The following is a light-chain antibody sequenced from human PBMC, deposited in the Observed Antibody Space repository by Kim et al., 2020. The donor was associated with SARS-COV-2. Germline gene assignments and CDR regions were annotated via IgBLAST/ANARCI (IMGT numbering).Light chain of an antibody. V-gene: IGLV3-19*01. Sequence: SSELTQDPAVSVALGQTVNITCQGDSLRTSYASWYQLKPGQAPVLVIFGQNHRPSGIPDRFSGSNSGNQASLTITGAQAEDEADYYCNSRDTTDNQWVFGGGTKVTVL. CDR3: NSRDTTDNQWV. CDR2: GQN. CDR1: SLRTSY. J-gene: IGLJ3*02.